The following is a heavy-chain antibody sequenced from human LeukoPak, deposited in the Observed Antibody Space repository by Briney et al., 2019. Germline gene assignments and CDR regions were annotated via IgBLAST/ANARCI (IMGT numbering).Heavy chain of an antibody. D-gene: IGHD1-26*01. J-gene: IGHJ4*02. Sequence: ASVKVSCKTSGYTFTNYYIHWVRQAPGQGLEWMGRIDPNTGGTKSAKNFQGRVTMTRDTSISTAYMALSGLRSDDAAVYYCASLYDIVGTTVDYWGQGTLVTVSS. V-gene: IGHV1-2*06. CDR1: GYTFTNYY. CDR3: ASLYDIVGTTVDY. CDR2: IDPNTGGT.